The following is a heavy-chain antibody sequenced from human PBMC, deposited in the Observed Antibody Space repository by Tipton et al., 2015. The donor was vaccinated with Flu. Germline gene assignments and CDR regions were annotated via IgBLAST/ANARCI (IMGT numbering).Heavy chain of an antibody. CDR2: INHSGST. V-gene: IGHV4-34*01. CDR3: ARGPAAFVY. Sequence: TLSLTCAVYGGSFSGYYWSWIRQPPGKGLEWIGEINHSGSTNYNPSLKSRVTISVDTSKNQFSLKLSSVTAADTAVYYCARGPAAFVYWGQGTLVAVSS. D-gene: IGHD2-2*01. CDR1: GGSFSGYY. J-gene: IGHJ4*02.